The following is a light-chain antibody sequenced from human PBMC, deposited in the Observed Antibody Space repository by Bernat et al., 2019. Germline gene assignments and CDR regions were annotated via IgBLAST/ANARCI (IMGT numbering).Light chain of an antibody. CDR3: QQRRSWPPIT. Sequence: EIVLTQSPTTLSLSPGDSATLSCRASQSVSDYLAWYQQKPGQPPRLLIYDAFNRATGVPARFSGSGSGTDFTLSIRSLEPEDFAVYYCQQRRSWPPITFGQGTRLE. V-gene: IGKV3-11*01. J-gene: IGKJ5*01. CDR1: QSVSDY. CDR2: DAF.